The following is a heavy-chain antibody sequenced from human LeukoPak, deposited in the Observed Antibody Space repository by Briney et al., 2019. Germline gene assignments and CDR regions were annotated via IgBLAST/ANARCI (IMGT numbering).Heavy chain of an antibody. V-gene: IGHV4-31*03. CDR3: ARGYCSGGSCYSGPYGMDV. CDR1: GGSISSGGYY. D-gene: IGHD2-15*01. Sequence: SETLSLTCTVSGGSISSGGYYWSWIRQHPGKDLEWIGYIYYSGSTYYNPSLKSRVTISVDTSKNQFSLKLSSVTAADTAVYYCARGYCSGGSCYSGPYGMDVRGQGTTVAVSS. J-gene: IGHJ6*02. CDR2: IYYSGST.